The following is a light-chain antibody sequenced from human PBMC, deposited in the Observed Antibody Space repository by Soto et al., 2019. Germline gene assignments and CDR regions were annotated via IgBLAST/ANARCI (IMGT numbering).Light chain of an antibody. CDR1: QSVSSN. J-gene: IGKJ1*01. CDR3: QQYKNWPRT. Sequence: IVMTQSPATLSVSPGERAALSCRASQSVSSNLAWYQQKPGQAPRLLIYRASTRATAIPARFSGSGSGTEFTLSISSLQSEDFAAYYCQQYKNWPRTFGQGTKVDIK. CDR2: RAS. V-gene: IGKV3-15*01.